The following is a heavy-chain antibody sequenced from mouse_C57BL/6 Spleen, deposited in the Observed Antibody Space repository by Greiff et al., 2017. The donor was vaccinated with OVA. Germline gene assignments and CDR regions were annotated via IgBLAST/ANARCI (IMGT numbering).Heavy chain of an antibody. J-gene: IGHJ3*01. CDR1: GYTFTSYW. CDR2: IDPSYSYT. Sequence: VQLQQPGAELVKPGASVKLSCKASGYTFTSYWMQWVKQRPGQGLEWIGEIDPSYSYTNYNQKFKGKATLTVDTSSSTAYMQLSSLTSEDSAVYYCARRDYGSSLFAYWGQGTLVTVSA. V-gene: IGHV1-50*01. CDR3: ARRDYGSSLFAY. D-gene: IGHD1-1*01.